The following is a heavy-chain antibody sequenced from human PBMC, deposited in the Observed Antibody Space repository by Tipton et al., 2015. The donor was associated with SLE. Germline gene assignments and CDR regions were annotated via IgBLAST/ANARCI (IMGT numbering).Heavy chain of an antibody. D-gene: IGHD1-26*01. CDR3: AKDQMGATLGDS. V-gene: IGHV3-15*01. CDR2: IKSKTDGGTT. J-gene: IGHJ5*01. CDR1: GFTFSNAW. Sequence: SLRLSCAASGFTFSNAWMSWVRQAPGKGLEWVGRIKSKTDGGTTDYAAPVKGRFTISRDDSKNTLYLQMNSLKTEDTAVYYCAKDQMGATLGDSWGQGTLVTVSS.